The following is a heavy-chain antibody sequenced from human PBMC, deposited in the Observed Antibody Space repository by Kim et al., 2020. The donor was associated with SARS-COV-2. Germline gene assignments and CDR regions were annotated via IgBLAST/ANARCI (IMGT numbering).Heavy chain of an antibody. D-gene: IGHD5-18*01. J-gene: IGHJ4*02. Sequence: SGPTLVKPTQTLTLTCTFSGFSLSTSGMCVSWIRQPPGKALEWLAHIDWDDDKYYSTSLKTRLTISKDTSKNQVVLTMTNMDPVDTATYYCARILHDGIQLWLFDYWGQGTLVTVSS. CDR3: ARILHDGIQLWLFDY. CDR1: GFSLSTSGMC. V-gene: IGHV2-70*01. CDR2: IDWDDDK.